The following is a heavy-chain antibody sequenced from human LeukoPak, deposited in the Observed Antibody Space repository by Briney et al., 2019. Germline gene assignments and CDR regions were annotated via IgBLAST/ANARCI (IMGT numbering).Heavy chain of an antibody. V-gene: IGHV3-15*01. CDR3: TTTNYYDSSGYSGY. J-gene: IGHJ4*02. CDR1: GFTFSNAW. Sequence: PGGSLRLSCAASGFTFSNAWMSWVRQAPGKGLEWVGRIKSKTDGGTTDYAAPVKGRFTISRDDSKNTLYLQMNSLKTEDTAVYYCTTTNYYDSSGYSGYWGQGTLVTVSS. D-gene: IGHD3-22*01. CDR2: IKSKTDGGTT.